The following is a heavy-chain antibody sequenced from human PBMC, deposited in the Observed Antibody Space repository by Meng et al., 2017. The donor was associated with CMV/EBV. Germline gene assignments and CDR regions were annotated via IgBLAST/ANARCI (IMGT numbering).Heavy chain of an antibody. Sequence: CTVSGGSLRSRNYYWGWIRQPPGKGLEWIGSVFSSGSTYYSPSLKSRVTISLDTSKKHFSLKLTSLTAADTAVYYCARGVTSWYYFDSWGQRTLVTVSS. V-gene: IGHV4-39*07. CDR1: GGSLRSRNYY. CDR2: VFSSGST. D-gene: IGHD2-2*01. CDR3: ARGVTSWYYFDS. J-gene: IGHJ4*02.